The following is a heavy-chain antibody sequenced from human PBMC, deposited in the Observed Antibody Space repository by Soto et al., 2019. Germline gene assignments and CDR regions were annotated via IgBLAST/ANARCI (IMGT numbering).Heavy chain of an antibody. CDR1: GGSISSGGYS. V-gene: IGHV4-30-2*01. J-gene: IGHJ4*02. CDR2: IYHSGST. CDR3: ARAIGWFGELLGGYYFDY. D-gene: IGHD3-10*01. Sequence: QLQLQESGSGLVKPSQTLSLTCAVSGGSISSGGYSWSWIRQPPGKGLEWFGYIYHSGSTYYNPSIKSRVTISVDRSKNQFSLKLSSVTAADTAVYYCARAIGWFGELLGGYYFDYWGQGTLVTVSS.